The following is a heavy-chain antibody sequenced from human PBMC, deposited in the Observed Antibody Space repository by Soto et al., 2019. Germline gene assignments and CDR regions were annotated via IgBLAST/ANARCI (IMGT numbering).Heavy chain of an antibody. Sequence: QVQLVESGGGAVQPGESLRLSCVASGFDFTYYAMHWVRQAPGKGLESVADMSSDGSKIHHTDSVKGRFTISRDNSKKTLYLQMYSLRKEDTAFYFCAKEEGVGGILGLFDYWGQGTLVSVSS. CDR1: GFDFTYYA. CDR2: MSSDGSKI. D-gene: IGHD1-26*01. V-gene: IGHV3-30*18. CDR3: AKEEGVGGILGLFDY. J-gene: IGHJ4*02.